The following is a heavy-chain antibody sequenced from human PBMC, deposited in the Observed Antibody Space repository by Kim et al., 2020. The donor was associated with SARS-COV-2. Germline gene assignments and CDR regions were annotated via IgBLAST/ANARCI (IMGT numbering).Heavy chain of an antibody. J-gene: IGHJ4*01. CDR2: ISYDGSNK. V-gene: IGHV3-30*04. Sequence: GGSLRLSCAASGFTFSSYAMHWVRQAPGKGLEWVAVISYDGSNKYYADSVKGRFTISRDNSKNTLYLQMNSLRAEDTAVYYCARDALRGVIITYFDYWG. CDR3: ARDALRGVIITYFDY. D-gene: IGHD3-10*01. CDR1: GFTFSSYA.